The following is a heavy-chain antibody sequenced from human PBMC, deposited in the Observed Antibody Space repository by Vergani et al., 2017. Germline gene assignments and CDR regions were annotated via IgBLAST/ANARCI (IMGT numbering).Heavy chain of an antibody. CDR3: ARHSTVEWLVKLGWIDP. CDR1: GASIRSSNYY. Sequence: QLQLQESGPGLVKPSATLSLTCSVSGASIRSSNYYWGWIRQPPGKGLEWIASIYYSGSTYYNPSLKSRVTISVDTSKNQFSLKRSCVTAADTAVYFCARHSTVEWLVKLGWIDPWGQGILVTVSS. CDR2: IYYSGST. V-gene: IGHV4-39*01. J-gene: IGHJ5*02. D-gene: IGHD6-19*01.